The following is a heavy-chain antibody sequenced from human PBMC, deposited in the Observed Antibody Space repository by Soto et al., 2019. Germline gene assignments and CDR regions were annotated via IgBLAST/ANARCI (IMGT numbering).Heavy chain of an antibody. CDR2: ISYDGGNK. V-gene: IGHV3-30-3*01. J-gene: IGHJ5*02. Sequence: HPGGSLRLSCAASGFTFSSYAMHWVRQAPGKGLEWVAVISYDGGNKYYADSVKGRFTISRDNSKNTLYLQMNSLRAEDTAVYYCARARRGSKNWFDPWGQGTLVTVSS. CDR1: GFTFSSYA. D-gene: IGHD1-26*01. CDR3: ARARRGSKNWFDP.